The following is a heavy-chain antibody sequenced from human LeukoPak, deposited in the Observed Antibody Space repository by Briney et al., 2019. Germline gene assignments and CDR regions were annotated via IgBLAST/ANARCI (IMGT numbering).Heavy chain of an antibody. D-gene: IGHD2-15*01. Sequence: SQTLSLTCTVSGGSISSGSYYWSWIRQPAGKGLEWIGRIYTSGSTNYNPSLKSRVTISVDTSKNQFSLKLSSVTAADTDVYYCAREIVVVVAATPVTTGFDYWGQGTLVTVSS. CDR1: GGSISSGSYY. J-gene: IGHJ4*02. CDR2: IYTSGST. V-gene: IGHV4-61*02. CDR3: AREIVVVVAATPVTTGFDY.